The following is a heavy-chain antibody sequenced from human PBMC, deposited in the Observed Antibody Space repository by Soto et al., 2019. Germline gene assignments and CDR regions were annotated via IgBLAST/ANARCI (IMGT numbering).Heavy chain of an antibody. CDR2: ISYDGSNK. Sequence: QVQLVESGGGVVQPGRSLRLSCAASGFTFSSYGMHWVRQAPGKGLEWVAVISYDGSNKYYADSVKGRFTISRDNSKNTLYLQMNSLRAEDTAVYYWAKGAGNYGMDVWGQGTTVTVSS. CDR1: GFTFSSYG. V-gene: IGHV3-30*18. CDR3: AKGAGNYGMDV. D-gene: IGHD6-19*01. J-gene: IGHJ6*02.